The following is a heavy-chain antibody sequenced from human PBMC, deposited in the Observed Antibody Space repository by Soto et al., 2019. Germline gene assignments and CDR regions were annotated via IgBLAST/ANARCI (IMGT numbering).Heavy chain of an antibody. CDR2: IYHSGST. CDR1: GYTVSSCYF. V-gene: IGHV4-38-2*01. D-gene: IGHD3-3*01. CDR3: ARVPRAIFGVGGRFDP. J-gene: IGHJ5*02. Sequence: PSWSLSLTCAASGYTVSSCYFSGSLRQPPGKGLEWIGSIYHSGSTYYNPSLKSRVTISVDTSKNQFSLKLSSVTAADTAVYYCARVPRAIFGVGGRFDPWGQGTLVTVSS.